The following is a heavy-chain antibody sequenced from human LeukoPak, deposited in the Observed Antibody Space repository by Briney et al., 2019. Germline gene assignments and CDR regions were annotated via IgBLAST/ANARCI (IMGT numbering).Heavy chain of an antibody. CDR1: GFNFSDSR. CDR3: VRSDWYLES. CDR2: INRDGTEK. J-gene: IGHJ4*02. V-gene: IGHV3-7*04. D-gene: IGHD2-21*01. Sequence: GGSLRLSCATSGFNFSDSRMTWVRQAPGKGLQWVANINRDGTEKHFLDSVEGRFTISRDNAKNSLYLQMNTLRPQDTALYFCVRSDWYLESWGQGTLVTVSS.